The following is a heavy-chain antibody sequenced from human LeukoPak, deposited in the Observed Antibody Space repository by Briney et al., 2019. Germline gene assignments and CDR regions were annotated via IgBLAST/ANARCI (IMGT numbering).Heavy chain of an antibody. J-gene: IGHJ4*02. D-gene: IGHD5-24*01. CDR1: GFTFSSYW. Sequence: PGGSLRLSCAASGFTFSSYWMSWVRQAPGKGLEWVANIKQDGSEKYYVDSVKGRFTISRDNSKNTLYLQMNSLRAGDTAVYYCARLNGYNRGYFDYWGQGTLVTVSS. V-gene: IGHV3-7*01. CDR3: ARLNGYNRGYFDY. CDR2: IKQDGSEK.